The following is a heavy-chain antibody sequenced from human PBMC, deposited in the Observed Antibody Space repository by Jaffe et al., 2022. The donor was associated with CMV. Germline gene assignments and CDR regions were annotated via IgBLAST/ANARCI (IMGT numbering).Heavy chain of an antibody. J-gene: IGHJ4*02. CDR1: GDSFSGYS. V-gene: IGHV4-34*02. D-gene: IGHD7-27*01. CDR2: IDHTGTT. CDR3: ARGSLPNWYIHRRTTKPISRFDS. Sequence: QVQLQQWGAGLLRPSETLSLTCAVYGDSFSGYSWTWIRQPPGKGLEWIGEIDHTGTTNYTPSLKSRITMLVDTSKNQFSLKLTSVTAADAAVYYCARGSLPNWYIHRRTTKPISRFDSWGQGTLVTVSS.